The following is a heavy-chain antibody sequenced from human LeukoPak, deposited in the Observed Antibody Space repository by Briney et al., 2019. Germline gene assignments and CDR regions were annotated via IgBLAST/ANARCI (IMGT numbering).Heavy chain of an antibody. CDR3: ARGVDYYGSGSYHFDS. J-gene: IGHJ4*02. CDR1: GYTFTGYY. Sequence: ASVKVSCKASGYTFTGYYMHWVRQAPAQGLEWMGGINPNSGGTNYAQNFQGRVTLTRDMSISTAYMELSRLRSDDTAVYYCARGVDYYGSGSYHFDSWGLGTLVTVSS. CDR2: INPNSGGT. V-gene: IGHV1-2*02. D-gene: IGHD3-10*01.